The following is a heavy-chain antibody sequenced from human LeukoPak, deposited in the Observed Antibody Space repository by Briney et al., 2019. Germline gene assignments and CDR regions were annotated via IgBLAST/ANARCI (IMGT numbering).Heavy chain of an antibody. J-gene: IGHJ6*02. CDR1: GGSFSGYY. D-gene: IGHD2-15*01. V-gene: IGHV4-34*01. CDR3: ARRGISRGYGMDV. CDR2: IYYSGST. Sequence: SETLSLTCADYGGSFSGYYWSWIRQPPGKGLEWIGSIYYSGSTYYNPSLKSRVTISVDTSKNQFSLKLSSVTAADTAVYYCARRGISRGYGMDVWGQGTTVTVSS.